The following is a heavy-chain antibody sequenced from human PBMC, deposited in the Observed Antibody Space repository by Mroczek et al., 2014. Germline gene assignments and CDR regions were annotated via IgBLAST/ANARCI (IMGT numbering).Heavy chain of an antibody. CDR2: IIPIFGTA. V-gene: IGHV1-69*01. Sequence: VQLVESGAEVKKPGSSVKVSCKASGGTFSSYAISWVRQAPGQGLEWMGGIIPIFGTANYAQKFQGRVTITADESTSTAYMELSSLRSEDTAVYYCASSTVDIVANRQYYYYYYMDVWGKGTTVTVSS. CDR3: ASSTVDIVANRQYYYYYYMDV. D-gene: IGHD5-12*01. CDR1: GGTFSSYA. J-gene: IGHJ6*03.